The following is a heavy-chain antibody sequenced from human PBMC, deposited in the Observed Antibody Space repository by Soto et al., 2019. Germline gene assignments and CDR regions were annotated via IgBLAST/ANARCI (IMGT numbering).Heavy chain of an antibody. V-gene: IGHV4-31*03. CDR2: THYSGTT. D-gene: IGHD5-18*01. CDR1: GGSISGGGSY. CDR3: VSFSDSHGFHGT. Sequence: QVQLQESGPGLVKPSQTLSLTCTVSGGSISGGGSYWRWIRQHPGKGLEWIGYTHYSGTTYYNPSHYSRITISVDTSKTELSPYLASGTVAAPALYYSVSFSDSHGFHGTGGLGTLVTVTP. J-gene: IGHJ1*01.